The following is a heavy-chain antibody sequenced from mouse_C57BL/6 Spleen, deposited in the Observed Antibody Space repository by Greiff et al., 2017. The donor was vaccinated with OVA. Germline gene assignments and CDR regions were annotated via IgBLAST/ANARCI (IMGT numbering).Heavy chain of an antibody. J-gene: IGHJ4*01. Sequence: VQLQQPGAELVRPGTSVKLSCKASGYTFTSYWMHWVKQRPGQGLEWIGVIDPSDSYTNYNQKFKGKATLTVDTSSSTAYMQLSSLTSEDSAVYYCAIYGDAMDYWGQGTSVTVSS. V-gene: IGHV1-59*01. CDR3: AIYGDAMDY. D-gene: IGHD1-1*01. CDR1: GYTFTSYW. CDR2: IDPSDSYT.